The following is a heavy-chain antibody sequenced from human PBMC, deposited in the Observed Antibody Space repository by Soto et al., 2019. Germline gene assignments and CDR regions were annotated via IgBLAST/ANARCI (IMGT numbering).Heavy chain of an antibody. D-gene: IGHD1-26*01. CDR2: IYHSGST. J-gene: IGHJ4*02. CDR3: ARGTGGSYSYFDY. Sequence: SETLSLTCAVSGYSISSGYYWGWIRQPPGKGLEWIGSIYHSGSTYYNPSLKSRVTISVDTSKNQFSLKLSSVTDADTAVYYCARGTGGSYSYFDYWGQGTLVTVSS. CDR1: GYSISSGYY. V-gene: IGHV4-38-2*01.